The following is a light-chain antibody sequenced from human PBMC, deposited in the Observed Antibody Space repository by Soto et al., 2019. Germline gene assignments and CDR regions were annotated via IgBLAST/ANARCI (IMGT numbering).Light chain of an antibody. Sequence: QSALTQPRSVSGSPGQSVTISCYGTNTDIGGSKFVSWYQQRPGKAPKLIIYDVNKRPSGVPDRFSGSKSGNTASLTISGLQAEDEADYYCCSYAGGYTWVFGGGTQLTVL. V-gene: IGLV2-11*01. J-gene: IGLJ3*02. CDR3: CSYAGGYTWV. CDR1: NTDIGGSKF. CDR2: DVN.